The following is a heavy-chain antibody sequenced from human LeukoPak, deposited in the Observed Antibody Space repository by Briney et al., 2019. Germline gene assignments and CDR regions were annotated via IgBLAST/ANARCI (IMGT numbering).Heavy chain of an antibody. CDR1: GYTLTELS. V-gene: IGHV1-24*01. CDR2: FDPEDGET. D-gene: IGHD3-22*01. J-gene: IGHJ4*02. Sequence: GASVKVSFKVSGYTLTELSMHWVRQAPGKGLEWMGGFDPEDGETIYAQKFQGRVTITEDTSTDTAYMELSSLRSEDTAVYYCATGDYYDSSGYYDYWGQGTLVTVSS. CDR3: ATGDYYDSSGYYDY.